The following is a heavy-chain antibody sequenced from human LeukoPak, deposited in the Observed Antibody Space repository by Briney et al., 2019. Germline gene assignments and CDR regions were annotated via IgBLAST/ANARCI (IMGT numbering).Heavy chain of an antibody. D-gene: IGHD5-24*01. V-gene: IGHV4-39*01. Sequence: SETLSLTCTVSGGSISSSRYSWGWIRQPPGKGLEWIGSIYYSGSTYYNPSLKSRVTISVDTSKNQFSLKLSSVTAADTAVYYCASLEEMATTIDYWGQGTLVTVSS. CDR3: ASLEEMATTIDY. J-gene: IGHJ4*02. CDR1: GGSISSSRYS. CDR2: IYYSGST.